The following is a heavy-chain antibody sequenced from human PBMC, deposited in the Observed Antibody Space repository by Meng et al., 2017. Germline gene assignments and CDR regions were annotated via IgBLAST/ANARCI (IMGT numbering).Heavy chain of an antibody. CDR1: GFTFSNAW. CDR2: INHSGST. CDR3: ARVLDPVLVEFDY. V-gene: IGHV4-4*02. J-gene: IGHJ4*02. Sequence: GQLVEAGGALVKPGGSLSLSCAASGFTFSNAWMSWVRQAPGKGLEWVGEINHSGSTNYNPSLKSRVTISVDTSKNQFSLKLSSVTAADTAVYYCARVLDPVLVEFDYWGQGTLVTVSS. D-gene: IGHD3/OR15-3a*01.